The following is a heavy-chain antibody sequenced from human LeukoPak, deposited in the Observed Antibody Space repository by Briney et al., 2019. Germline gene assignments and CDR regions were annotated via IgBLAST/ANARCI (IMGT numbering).Heavy chain of an antibody. CDR3: ARQQGNRYCSSTSCPPAFGY. J-gene: IGHJ4*02. V-gene: IGHV4-34*01. CDR1: GGSFSGYY. Sequence: SETLSLTCAVYGGSFSGYYWSWIRQPPGKGLEWIGEINHSGSTNYNPSLKSRVTISVDTSKNQFSLKLSSVTAADTAVYYCARQQGNRYCSSTSCPPAFGYWGQGTLVTVSS. CDR2: INHSGST. D-gene: IGHD2-2*01.